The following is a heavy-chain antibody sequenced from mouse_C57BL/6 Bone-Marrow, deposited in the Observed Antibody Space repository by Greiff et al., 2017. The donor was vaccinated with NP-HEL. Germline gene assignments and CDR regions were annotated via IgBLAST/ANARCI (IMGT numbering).Heavy chain of an antibody. D-gene: IGHD2-4*01. CDR1: GYTFTSYW. CDR2: IYPSDSET. V-gene: IGHV1-52*01. Sequence: VQLQQPGAELVRPGSSVKLSCKASGYTFTSYWMHWVKQRPIQGLEWVGNIYPSDSETHYNQKFKDKATLTVDKSPSTAYMQLSSLTSEDSAVYYCARALYYDYLYWYFDVWGTGSTVTVSS. J-gene: IGHJ1*03. CDR3: ARALYYDYLYWYFDV.